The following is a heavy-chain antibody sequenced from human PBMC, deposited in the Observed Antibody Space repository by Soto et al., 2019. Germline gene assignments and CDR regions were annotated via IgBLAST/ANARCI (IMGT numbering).Heavy chain of an antibody. V-gene: IGHV2-5*01. CDR3: STLVSGVLHS. CDR2: LYWKDDK. J-gene: IGHJ4*02. Sequence: QITLKESGPTLVKTKQTLTLTCTFSGFSLSTIGVGVGWIRQPPGKALEWLAVLYWKDDKSYSPSLKDRITITTDTSKNSQVFLTVTNVDPVDTATDFCSTLVSGVLHSWGQGTLVTVSS. CDR1: GFSLSTIGVG. D-gene: IGHD3-10*01.